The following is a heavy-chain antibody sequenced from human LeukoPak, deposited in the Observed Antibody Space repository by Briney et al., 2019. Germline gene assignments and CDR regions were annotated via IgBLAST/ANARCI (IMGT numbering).Heavy chain of an antibody. CDR2: IYYSGST. CDR1: GGSISSSSYY. CDR3: ARVNLGEVDY. Sequence: SETLSLTCTVSGGSISSSSYYWGWIRQPPGKGLEWIGSIYYSGSTYYNPSLKSRVTISVDTSKNQFSLKLSSVTAADTAVYYCARVNLGEVDYWGQGTLVTVSS. V-gene: IGHV4-39*07. J-gene: IGHJ4*02. D-gene: IGHD3-16*01.